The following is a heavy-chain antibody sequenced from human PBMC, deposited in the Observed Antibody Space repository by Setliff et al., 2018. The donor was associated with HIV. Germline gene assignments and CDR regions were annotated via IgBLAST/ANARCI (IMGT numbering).Heavy chain of an antibody. J-gene: IGHJ5*02. V-gene: IGHV7-4-1*02. CDR1: GYTFTSYA. CDR2: INTNTGNP. D-gene: IGHD6-6*01. Sequence: ASVKVSCKASGYTFTSYAMNWVRQAPGQGLEWMGWINTNTGNPTYAQGFTGRFVFSLDTSVSTAYLQISSLKAEDTAVYYCARTPLSIAARSAWDWFDPWGKGTLVTVS. CDR3: ARTPLSIAARSAWDWFDP.